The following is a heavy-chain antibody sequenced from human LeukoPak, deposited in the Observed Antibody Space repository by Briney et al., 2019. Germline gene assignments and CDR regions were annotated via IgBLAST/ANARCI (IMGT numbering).Heavy chain of an antibody. Sequence: SETLSLTCTVSGGSISSSSYYWGWIRQPPGNGLEWIGSIYYSGSTYYNPSLKSRVTISVDTSKNQSSLKLSSVTAADTAVYYCARGRYYYGSGSYEGWGQGTLVTVSS. CDR2: IYYSGST. CDR1: GGSISSSSYY. V-gene: IGHV4-39*01. CDR3: ARGRYYYGSGSYEG. J-gene: IGHJ4*02. D-gene: IGHD3-10*01.